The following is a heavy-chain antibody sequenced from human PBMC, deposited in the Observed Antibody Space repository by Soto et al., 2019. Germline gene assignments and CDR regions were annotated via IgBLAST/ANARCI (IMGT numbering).Heavy chain of an antibody. D-gene: IGHD3-10*01. CDR3: ASTSGCYYGSGGNCYYYYYMDV. V-gene: IGHV3-21*01. CDR1: GFTFSSYS. J-gene: IGHJ6*03. CDR2: ISSSSSYI. Sequence: PGGSLRLSCAASGFTFSSYSMNWVRQAPGKGLEWVSSISSSSSYIYYADSVKGRFTISRDNAKNSLYLQMDSLRAEDTAVYYCASTSGCYYGSGGNCYYYYYMDVWGKGTTVTVSS.